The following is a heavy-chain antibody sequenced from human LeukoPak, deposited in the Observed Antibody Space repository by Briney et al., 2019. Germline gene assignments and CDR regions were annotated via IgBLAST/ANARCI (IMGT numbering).Heavy chain of an antibody. CDR1: GYTFTGYY. Sequence: ASVKVSCKASGYTFTGYYMHWVRQAPGQGLEWMGWINPNSGGTNYAQKFQGWVTVTRDTSISTAYMELSRLRSDDTAVYYCAGATTVTSGDAFDIWGQGTMVTVSS. V-gene: IGHV1-2*04. CDR3: AGATTVTSGDAFDI. D-gene: IGHD4-17*01. CDR2: INPNSGGT. J-gene: IGHJ3*02.